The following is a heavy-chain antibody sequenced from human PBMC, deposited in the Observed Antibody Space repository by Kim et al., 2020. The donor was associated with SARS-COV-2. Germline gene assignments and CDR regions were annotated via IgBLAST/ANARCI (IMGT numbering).Heavy chain of an antibody. CDR1: GGSFSGYY. D-gene: IGHD2-2*02. J-gene: IGHJ5*02. CDR2: INHSGST. CDR3: ARGTYCSSTSCYTPGARWTNSKLSRPGRGWFDP. V-gene: IGHV4-34*01. Sequence: SETLSLTCAVYGGSFSGYYWSWIRQPPGKGLEWIGEINHSGSTNYNPSLKSRVTISVDTSKNQFSLKLSSVTAADTAVYYCARGTYCSSTSCYTPGARWTNSKLSRPGRGWFDPWGQGTLVTVSS.